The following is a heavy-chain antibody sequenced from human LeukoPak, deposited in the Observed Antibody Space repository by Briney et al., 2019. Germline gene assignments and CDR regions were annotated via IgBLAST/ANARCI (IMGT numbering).Heavy chain of an antibody. CDR3: AIDFLRPGAFDI. V-gene: IGHV3-21*01. J-gene: IGHJ3*02. CDR1: GFTFSSYS. CDR2: ISSSSSYI. Sequence: GGSPRLACAASGFTFSSYSMNWVRQAPGKGLEWASSISSSSSYIYYADSVKGRFTISRDNAKNSLYLQMNSLRAEDTAVYYCAIDFLRPGAFDIWGQGTMVTVSS. D-gene: IGHD3/OR15-3a*01.